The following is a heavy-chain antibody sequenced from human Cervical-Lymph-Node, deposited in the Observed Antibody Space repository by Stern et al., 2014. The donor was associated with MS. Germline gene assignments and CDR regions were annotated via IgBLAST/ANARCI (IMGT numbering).Heavy chain of an antibody. Sequence: QVQLVQSGAEVKKPGSSVKVSCKASGGTFSSYAISWVRRAPGQGLEWMGGIIPIFGTANYAQKFQGRVTITADESTSTAYMELSSLRSEDTAVYYCARGYYDILTGQGGYYGMDVWGQGTTVTVSS. V-gene: IGHV1-69*01. CDR1: GGTFSSYA. J-gene: IGHJ6*02. CDR3: ARGYYDILTGQGGYYGMDV. CDR2: IIPIFGTA. D-gene: IGHD3-9*01.